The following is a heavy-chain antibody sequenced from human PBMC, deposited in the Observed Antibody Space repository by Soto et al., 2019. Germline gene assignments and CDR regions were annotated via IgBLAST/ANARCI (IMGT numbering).Heavy chain of an antibody. J-gene: IGHJ5*02. CDR3: ARLGYCSGGSCYPEYNWFDP. D-gene: IGHD2-15*01. CDR1: GGSISSYY. Sequence: QVQLQESAPGLVKPSETLSLTCTVSGGSISSYYWTWIRQLPGTGLELIGYMNYSGSTNYNPSLKSRVTISLETPKNQFSLKLSSVTAADTAVYYWARLGYCSGGSCYPEYNWFDPLGQGTLVTVSS. CDR2: MNYSGST. V-gene: IGHV4-59*01.